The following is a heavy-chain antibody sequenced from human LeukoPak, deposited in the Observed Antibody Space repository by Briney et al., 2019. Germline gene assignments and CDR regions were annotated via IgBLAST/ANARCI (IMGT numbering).Heavy chain of an antibody. V-gene: IGHV4-59*08. Sequence: PSETLSLTCTVSGGSISSYYWSWIRQPPGKGLEWIGYIYYSGSTNYNPSLKSRVTISVDTSKNQFSLKLSSVTAADTAVYYCASLYSYGYHAYFDYWGQGTLVTVSS. CDR1: GGSISSYY. CDR3: ASLYSYGYHAYFDY. CDR2: IYYSGST. J-gene: IGHJ4*02. D-gene: IGHD5-18*01.